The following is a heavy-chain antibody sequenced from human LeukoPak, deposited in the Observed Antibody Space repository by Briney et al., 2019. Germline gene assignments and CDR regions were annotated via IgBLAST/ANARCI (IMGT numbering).Heavy chain of an antibody. CDR2: ISGSGGRT. CDR1: GFTFSSYG. J-gene: IGHJ4*02. Sequence: GGSLRLSCAASGFTFSSYGMSWVRQAPGKGLEWVSIISGSGGRTYYADSVKGRFTISRDNSINTLFLQMNSLRAEDTAVYYCAKDPGPYGSETYSYFDYWGQGTLVTVSS. CDR3: AKDPGPYGSETYSYFDY. V-gene: IGHV3-23*01. D-gene: IGHD3-10*01.